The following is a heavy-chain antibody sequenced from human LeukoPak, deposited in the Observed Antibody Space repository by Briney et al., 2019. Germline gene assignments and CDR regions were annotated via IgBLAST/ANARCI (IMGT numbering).Heavy chain of an antibody. Sequence: PSETLSLTCTVSGASISDHYWNWIRQPPGKGLEWIGYSRYSESSNYNPSLKGRATISVDTSKNQLSLTVNSVTAADTAVYYCTRGSTLADDYWGQGILVTVSS. CDR3: TRGSTLADDY. V-gene: IGHV4-59*11. CDR2: SRYSESS. J-gene: IGHJ4*02. CDR1: GASISDHY. D-gene: IGHD5/OR15-5a*01.